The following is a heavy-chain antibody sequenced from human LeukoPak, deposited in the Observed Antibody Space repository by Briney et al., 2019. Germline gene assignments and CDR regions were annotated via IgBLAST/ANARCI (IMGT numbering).Heavy chain of an antibody. CDR3: ARKPIINNAWYYFDY. D-gene: IGHD1/OR15-1a*01. V-gene: IGHV4-59*11. J-gene: IGHJ4*02. CDR2: MYYSGNS. CDR1: GASIRSHY. Sequence: SETLSLTCTVSGASIRSHYWSWIRQPPGKGLEWIGYMYYSGNSNYNPALKSRVTISVDTSKNQFSLKLSSVTAADTAVYYCARKPIINNAWYYFDYWGQGTLVTVSS.